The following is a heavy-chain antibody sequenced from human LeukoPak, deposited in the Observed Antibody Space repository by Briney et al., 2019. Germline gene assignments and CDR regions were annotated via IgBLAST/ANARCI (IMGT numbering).Heavy chain of an antibody. CDR1: GGSISSYY. D-gene: IGHD6-19*01. V-gene: IGHV4-4*07. Sequence: PSETLSLTCTVSGGSISSYYWSWIRQPAGKGLEWIGRIYTSGSTNYNPSLKSRVTMSVDTSKNQFSLKLSSVTAADTAVYYCARYWSSSGWYSFDPRGQGTLVTVSS. CDR2: IYTSGST. J-gene: IGHJ5*02. CDR3: ARYWSSSGWYSFDP.